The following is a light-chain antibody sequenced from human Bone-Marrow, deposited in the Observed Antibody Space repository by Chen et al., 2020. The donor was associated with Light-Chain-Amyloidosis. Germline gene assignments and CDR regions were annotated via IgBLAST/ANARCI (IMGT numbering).Light chain of an antibody. V-gene: IGLV1-47*01. CDR3: AAWDDSLNGVV. CDR2: KNN. J-gene: IGLJ2*01. CDR1: SSNIGNNY. Sequence: QSVLPQPPSASGTPGQRVTISCSGSSSNIGNNYVYWYQQVPRTAPKLLIYKNNQRPSGVPARFSGSRSGTSASLAISGLRSEDDADYYGAAWDDSLNGVVFGGGTKLTVL.